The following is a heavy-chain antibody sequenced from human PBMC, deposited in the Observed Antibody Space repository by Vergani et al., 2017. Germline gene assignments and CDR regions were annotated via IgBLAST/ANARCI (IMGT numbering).Heavy chain of an antibody. D-gene: IGHD6-13*01. V-gene: IGHV3-20*04. CDR1: GFTFDDYC. CDR3: ARESPFRWRSSWYFDY. Sequence: EVQLVESGGGVVRPGGSLRLSCAASGFTFDDYCISWVRQAPGKGLEWVSGINWNGGRTGYADSVKGRFTIARYNAKNSLYLQMNSLRAEDTALYYCARESPFRWRSSWYFDYWGQGTLVTVSS. CDR2: INWNGGRT. J-gene: IGHJ4*02.